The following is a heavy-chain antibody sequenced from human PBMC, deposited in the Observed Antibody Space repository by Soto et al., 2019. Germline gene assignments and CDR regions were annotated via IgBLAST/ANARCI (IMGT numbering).Heavy chain of an antibody. J-gene: IGHJ2*01. D-gene: IGHD1-7*01. Sequence: EVQLVESGGGLVKPGGSLRLSCAASGFTFSNAWMSWVRQAPGKGLEWVGGIKSKTDGGTTDYAAPVKGRFTISRDDCKNTVYLQMNSLRTEDTAVYYCTTVPLTGARGYWYLDLWGRGTLVTVSS. CDR1: GFTFSNAW. V-gene: IGHV3-15*01. CDR3: TTVPLTGARGYWYLDL. CDR2: IKSKTDGGTT.